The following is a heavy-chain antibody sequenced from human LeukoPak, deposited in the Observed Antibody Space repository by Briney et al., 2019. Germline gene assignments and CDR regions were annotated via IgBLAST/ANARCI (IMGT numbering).Heavy chain of an antibody. CDR2: IYHNGNT. V-gene: IGHV4-30-2*01. Sequence: PSETLSLTCAVSGGSISSGGYSWSWIRQPPGKGLEWIGYIYHNGNTYNSPSLKSRVTISVDRSKNQLSLKLSSVTAADTAMYYCASGGYSYGFDYWGQGTLVTVSS. J-gene: IGHJ4*02. CDR1: GGSISSGGYS. CDR3: ASGGYSYGFDY. D-gene: IGHD5-18*01.